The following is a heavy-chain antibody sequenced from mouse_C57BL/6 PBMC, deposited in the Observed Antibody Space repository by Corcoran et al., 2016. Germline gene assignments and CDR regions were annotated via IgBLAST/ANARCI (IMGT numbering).Heavy chain of an antibody. D-gene: IGHD2-4*01. V-gene: IGHV1-19*01. CDR2: INPYNGGT. CDR1: GYTFTDYY. CDR3: ARGGDYDDEAMDY. J-gene: IGHJ4*01. Sequence: EVQLQQSGPVLVKPGASVTMSCKASGYTFTDYYMNWVKQSHGKSLEWIGVINPYNGGTSYNQKFKGKATLTVDKSSSTAYMELNSLTSEDSAVYYCARGGDYDDEAMDYWGQGTSVTVSS.